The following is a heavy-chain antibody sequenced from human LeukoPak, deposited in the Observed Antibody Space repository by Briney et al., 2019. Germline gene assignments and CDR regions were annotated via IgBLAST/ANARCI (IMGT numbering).Heavy chain of an antibody. CDR1: GDSISSSGYY. D-gene: IGHD3-16*01. V-gene: IGHV4-39*02. CDR2: IHHSGNT. Sequence: SETLSLTCSVSGDSISSSGYYWDWIRQPPGKGLEWIGSIHHSGNTNYNPSLKSRVTVSLDTSRTHFSLRLSFVTAADTAVYFCARLNYRGGEALHFDYWGQGTLVAVSS. CDR3: ARLNYRGGEALHFDY. J-gene: IGHJ4*02.